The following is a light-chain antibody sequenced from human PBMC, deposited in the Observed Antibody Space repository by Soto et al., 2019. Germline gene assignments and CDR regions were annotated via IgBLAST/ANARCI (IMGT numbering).Light chain of an antibody. Sequence: DIQMTQSPSSLSASVGDRVTITCRASQSISNYLDWYQLKPGKAPTLLIYAASNLQSGVPSRFTGSSSGTDVTLTIINLQAEDFATYYCHQNYNVPPWTFGQGTKVEIK. V-gene: IGKV1-39*01. CDR3: HQNYNVPPWT. CDR2: AAS. CDR1: QSISNY. J-gene: IGKJ1*01.